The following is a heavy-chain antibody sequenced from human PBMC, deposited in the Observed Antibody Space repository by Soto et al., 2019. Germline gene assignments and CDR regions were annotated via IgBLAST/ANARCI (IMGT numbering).Heavy chain of an antibody. J-gene: IGHJ5*02. CDR3: AREVRSSIAARHNWFDP. V-gene: IGHV4-31*03. Sequence: PSETLSLTCTVSGGSISSGGYYWSWIRQHPGKGLEWIGYIYYSGSTYYNPSLKSRVTISVDTSKNQFSLKLSSVTAADTAVYYCAREVRSSIAARHNWFDPWGQGTLVTVSS. D-gene: IGHD6-6*01. CDR2: IYYSGST. CDR1: GGSISSGGYY.